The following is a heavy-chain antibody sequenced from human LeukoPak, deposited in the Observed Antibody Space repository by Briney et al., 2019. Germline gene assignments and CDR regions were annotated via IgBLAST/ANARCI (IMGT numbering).Heavy chain of an antibody. J-gene: IGHJ3*02. CDR3: AKDPNGDYVGTFDM. D-gene: IGHD4-17*01. V-gene: IGHV3-23*01. CDR2: ISGSGGNT. CDR1: GFTFSSYA. Sequence: PGGSLRLSCAASGFTFSSYAMSWVRQAPRKGLEWVSSISGSGGNTYYADSVKGRFTISRDNSKNTLYLQMYSLRDEDTAAYYCAKDPNGDYVGTFDMWGRGTMVTVSS.